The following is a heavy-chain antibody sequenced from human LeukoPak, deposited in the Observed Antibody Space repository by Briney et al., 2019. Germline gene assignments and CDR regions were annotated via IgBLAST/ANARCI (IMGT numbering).Heavy chain of an antibody. Sequence: GGSLRLSCVVSGISFSDSYRTWIRQTPGKGLEWLAYISGSGSDICYADSVKGRFTISRDNAKNSLYLQMNSLRAEDTAVYYCARDLYYYDSSGYSFSPLIDYWGQGTLVTVSS. D-gene: IGHD3-22*01. CDR1: GISFSDSY. J-gene: IGHJ4*02. CDR3: ARDLYYYDSSGYSFSPLIDY. V-gene: IGHV3-11*04. CDR2: ISGSGSDI.